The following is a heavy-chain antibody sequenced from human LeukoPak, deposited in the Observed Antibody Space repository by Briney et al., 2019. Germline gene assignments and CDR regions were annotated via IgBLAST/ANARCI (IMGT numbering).Heavy chain of an antibody. J-gene: IGHJ4*02. CDR3: ARDPGYCSSTSCPPSG. CDR2: IYSGGST. Sequence: GGSLRLSCAASDLTFRDYAMSWVRQAPGKGLEWVSVIYSGGSTYYADSVKGRFTISRHNSKNTLYLQMNSLRAEDTAVYYCARDPGYCSSTSCPPSGWGQGTLVTVSS. CDR1: DLTFRDYA. D-gene: IGHD2-2*01. V-gene: IGHV3-53*04.